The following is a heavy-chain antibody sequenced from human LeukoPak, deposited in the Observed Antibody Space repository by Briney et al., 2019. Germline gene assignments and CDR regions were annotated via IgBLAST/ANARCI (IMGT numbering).Heavy chain of an antibody. V-gene: IGHV3-48*04. CDR1: GFTFSSYS. J-gene: IGHJ4*02. CDR2: ISSSQSTI. Sequence: GGSLRLSCAASGFTFSSYSMNWVRQTPGKGLEWVSYISSSQSTIYYADSVKGRFTISRDNAKNSLYLQMNSLRAEDTAVYYCARGMITFGGVIAQPFDYWGQGTLVTVSS. D-gene: IGHD3-16*02. CDR3: ARGMITFGGVIAQPFDY.